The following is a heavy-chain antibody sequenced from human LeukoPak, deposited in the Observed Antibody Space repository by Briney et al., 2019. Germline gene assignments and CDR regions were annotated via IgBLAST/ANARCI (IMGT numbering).Heavy chain of an antibody. CDR2: ISAYKGNT. D-gene: IGHD5-24*01. CDR3: ARTLGGSYVEMATGVDL. CDR1: GYAFNVHG. V-gene: IGHV1-18*01. J-gene: IGHJ2*01. Sequence: GASVKVSCKASGYAFNVHGITWVRQAPGQGLEWMGWISAYKGNTNYAAKFQGRVTMTTDTSTSTGYMELTSLRSDDTAVYYCARTLGGSYVEMATGVDLWGRGTLVIVSS.